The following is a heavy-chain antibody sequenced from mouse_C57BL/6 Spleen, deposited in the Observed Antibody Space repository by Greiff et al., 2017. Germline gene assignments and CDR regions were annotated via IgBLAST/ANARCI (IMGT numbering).Heavy chain of an antibody. CDR2: IWGGGST. CDR1: GFSLTSYG. Sequence: VQLQQSGPGLVAPSQSLSITCTVSGFSLTSYGVDWVRQPPGKGLEWLGVIWGGGSTNYNSALMSRMSISKDNSKSQVFLKMNSLQTDDTDMDYCAKLASYPPYAMDYWGQGTSVTVSS. D-gene: IGHD6-1*01. V-gene: IGHV2-9*01. J-gene: IGHJ4*01. CDR3: AKLASYPPYAMDY.